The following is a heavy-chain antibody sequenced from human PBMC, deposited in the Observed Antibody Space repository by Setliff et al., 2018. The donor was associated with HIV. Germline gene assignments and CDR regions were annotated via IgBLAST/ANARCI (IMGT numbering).Heavy chain of an antibody. CDR1: GGTFSSYA. V-gene: IGHV1-69*13. Sequence: SVKVSCKASGGTFSSYAISWVRQAPGQGLEWMGGIIPIFGTANYAQKFQGRDTITADESTSTAYMELSSLRSEDTAVYYCAPIDPFPHDYSNSSFDYWGQGTLVTVSS. CDR2: IIPIFGTA. D-gene: IGHD4-4*01. CDR3: APIDPFPHDYSNSSFDY. J-gene: IGHJ4*02.